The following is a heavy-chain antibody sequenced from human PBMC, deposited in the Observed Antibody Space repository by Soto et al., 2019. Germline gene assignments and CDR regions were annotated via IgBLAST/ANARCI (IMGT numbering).Heavy chain of an antibody. D-gene: IGHD4-4*01. J-gene: IGHJ6*02. CDR1: GFTFSSYS. CDR3: ARAVHSNYDGMDV. CDR2: ISSSSSYI. V-gene: IGHV3-21*01. Sequence: GGSLRLSCAASGFTFSSYSMNWVRQAPGKGLEWVSSISSSSSYIYYADSVKGRFTISRDNAKNSLYLQMNSLRAEDTAVYYCARAVHSNYDGMDVWGQGTTVTVSS.